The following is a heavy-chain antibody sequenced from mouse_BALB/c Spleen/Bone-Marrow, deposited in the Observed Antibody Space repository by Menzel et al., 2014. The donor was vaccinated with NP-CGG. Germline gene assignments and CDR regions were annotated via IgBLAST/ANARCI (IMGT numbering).Heavy chain of an antibody. D-gene: IGHD1-1*01. V-gene: IGHV3-6*02. Sequence: EVQVVKSGAGLVKPSQSLSLTCSVTGYSITSRYYWNLIRQFPGNKLQWLDYINYGGSDNYNPFLKNLISITRDTSTNQCFLKLSTVTTEDTAAYCCVRGRDYYGKCFDYWGQGTTVTVSS. CDR3: VRGRDYYGKCFDY. CDR2: INYGGSD. J-gene: IGHJ2*01. CDR1: GYSITSRYY.